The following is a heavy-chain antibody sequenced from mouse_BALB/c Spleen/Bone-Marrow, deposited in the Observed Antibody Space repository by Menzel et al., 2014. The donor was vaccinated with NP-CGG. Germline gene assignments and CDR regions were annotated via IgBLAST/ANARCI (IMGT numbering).Heavy chain of an antibody. CDR2: IDPSDSET. Sequence: QVQLQQSGAELVKPGAPVKLSCKASGYTFTSYWMNWVKQRPGRGLEWIGRIDPSDSETHYNQKFKDKATLTVDKSSSTAYIQRSSLTSEDAAVYYCARALVYGYYYAMDYWGQRAPVAVSS. J-gene: IGHJ4*01. CDR3: ARALVYGYYYAMDY. D-gene: IGHD2-2*01. V-gene: IGHV1-69*02. CDR1: GYTFTSYW.